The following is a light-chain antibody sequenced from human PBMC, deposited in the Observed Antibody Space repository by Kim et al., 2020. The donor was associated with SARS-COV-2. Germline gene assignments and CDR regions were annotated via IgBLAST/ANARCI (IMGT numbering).Light chain of an antibody. V-gene: IGLV2-14*01. Sequence: QSALTQPASVSGSPGQSITISCTGTNSDVGYYKYVSWYQQDTGKVPKLIIYEVFKRPSGVSNRFSGSKSGNTASLTISWFQAEDEADYYCSSYSSGNSVLFGGGTQLTVL. CDR2: EVF. J-gene: IGLJ2*01. CDR1: NSDVGYYKY. CDR3: SSYSSGNSVL.